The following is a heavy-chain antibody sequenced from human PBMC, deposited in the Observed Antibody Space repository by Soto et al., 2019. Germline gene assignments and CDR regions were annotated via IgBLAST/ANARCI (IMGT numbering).Heavy chain of an antibody. Sequence: QVQVEQSGAEVKKPGASVKVSCKASGYTLSDYYMHWVRQAPGQGLEWMGWINPNSGDTNYAQKFQGRVNMTRDTSISTAYMELSRLRSDDTAVYYCARSSGSYSYYGMDVWGQGTTVTVSS. V-gene: IGHV1-2*02. J-gene: IGHJ6*02. D-gene: IGHD1-26*01. CDR3: ARSSGSYSYYGMDV. CDR1: GYTLSDYY. CDR2: INPNSGDT.